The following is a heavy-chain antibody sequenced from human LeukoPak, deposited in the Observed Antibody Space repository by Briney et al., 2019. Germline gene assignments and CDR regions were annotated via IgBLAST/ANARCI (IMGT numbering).Heavy chain of an antibody. CDR1: GYTFTSYG. D-gene: IGHD6-13*01. J-gene: IGHJ4*02. Sequence: ASVKVSFKASGYTFTSYGISWVRQAPGQGLEWMGWISAYNGNTNYAQKLQGRVTMTTDTSTSIAYMELRSLRSDDTAVYYCARDLTFTIAAAGKYFDYWGRGTLVTVSS. CDR2: ISAYNGNT. V-gene: IGHV1-18*01. CDR3: ARDLTFTIAAAGKYFDY.